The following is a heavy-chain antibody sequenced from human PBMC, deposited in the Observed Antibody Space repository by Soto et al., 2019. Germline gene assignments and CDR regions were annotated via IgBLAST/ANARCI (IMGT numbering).Heavy chain of an antibody. CDR1: GFTFDDYA. J-gene: IGHJ3*02. CDR2: ISWNSGSI. V-gene: IGHV3-9*01. Sequence: GGSLRLSCAASGFTFDDYAMHWVRQAPGKGLEWVSGISWNSGSIGYADSVKGRFTISRDNAKNSLYLQMNSLRAEDTALYYCAKDETPGAYCSGGRCYSLAFDIWGEGTMVTVSS. D-gene: IGHD2-15*01. CDR3: AKDETPGAYCSGGRCYSLAFDI.